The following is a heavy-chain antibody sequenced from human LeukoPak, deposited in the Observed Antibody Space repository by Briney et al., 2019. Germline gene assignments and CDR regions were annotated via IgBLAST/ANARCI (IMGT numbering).Heavy chain of an antibody. CDR3: ARDPMRGYYYGMDV. J-gene: IGHJ6*04. CDR2: IYYSGST. CDR1: GGSVSSGSYY. V-gene: IGHV4-61*01. Sequence: SETLSLTCTVSGGSVSSGSYYWSWIRQPPGKGLEWIAYIYYSGSTNYNPSLKSRVTISVDTSKNQFSLKLSSVTAADTAVYYCARDPMRGYYYGMDVWGKGTTVTVSS.